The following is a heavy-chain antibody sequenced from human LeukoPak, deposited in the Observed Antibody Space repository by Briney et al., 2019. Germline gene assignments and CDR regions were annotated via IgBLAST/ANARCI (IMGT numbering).Heavy chain of an antibody. CDR2: IYYSGST. CDR1: GVSISSYH. J-gene: IGHJ5*02. D-gene: IGHD6-19*01. CDR3: ASQESGWKPLSDR. V-gene: IGHV4-59*08. Sequence: SETLSLTCTVSGVSISSYHWSWVWQPPGKGLEWIGYIYYSGSTNYNPSLKSRVTISVDTSKNQFSLKLRSVYAADTAVYYCASQESGWKPLSDRWSQGTLVTVSS.